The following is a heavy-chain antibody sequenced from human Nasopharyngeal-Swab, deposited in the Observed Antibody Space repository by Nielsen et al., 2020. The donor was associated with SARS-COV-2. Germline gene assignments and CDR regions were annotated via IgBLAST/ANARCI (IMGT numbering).Heavy chain of an antibody. J-gene: IGHJ5*02. D-gene: IGHD1-26*01. Sequence: GGSLRLSCKGSGYSFTSYWISWVRQMPGKGLEWMGRIDPSDSYTNYSPSFQGHVTISADKSISTAYLRWSSLKVSDTAMYYCARLSRGAYWFDPWGQGTLVTVSS. CDR1: GYSFTSYW. CDR3: ARLSRGAYWFDP. CDR2: IDPSDSYT. V-gene: IGHV5-10-1*01.